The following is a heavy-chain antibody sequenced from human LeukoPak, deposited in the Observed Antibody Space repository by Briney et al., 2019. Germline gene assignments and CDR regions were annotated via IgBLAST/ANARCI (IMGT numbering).Heavy chain of an antibody. CDR3: ARGWNYYDSSGYYTP. Sequence: SETLSLTCTVSGGSISSGGYYWSWIRQPPGKGLEWIGEINHSGSTNYNPSLKSRVTISVDTSKNQFSLKLSSVTAADTAVYYCARGWNYYDSSGYYTPWGQGTLVTVSS. CDR2: INHSGST. J-gene: IGHJ5*02. V-gene: IGHV4-39*07. CDR1: GGSISSGGYY. D-gene: IGHD3-22*01.